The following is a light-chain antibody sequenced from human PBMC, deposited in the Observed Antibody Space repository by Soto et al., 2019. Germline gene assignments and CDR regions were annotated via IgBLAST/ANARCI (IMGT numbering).Light chain of an antibody. CDR3: SSSTTSSTRI. Sequence: QSALTQPASVSGSPGQSITISCTGTSSDVGGYNYVSWYQQHPGKAPKLMIYDVSNRPSGVSNRFSGSKSGNTASLTISGLHAEDEADYYYSSSTTSSTRIFGGGTKLTVL. J-gene: IGLJ2*01. CDR2: DVS. CDR1: SSDVGGYNY. V-gene: IGLV2-14*01.